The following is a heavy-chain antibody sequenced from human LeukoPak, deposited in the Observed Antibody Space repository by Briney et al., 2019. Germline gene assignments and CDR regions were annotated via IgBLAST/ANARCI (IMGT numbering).Heavy chain of an antibody. CDR3: ARDRSRWSSSPPGY. D-gene: IGHD6-6*01. CDR2: ITSSGSVI. J-gene: IGHJ4*02. CDR1: GFTFSSYA. Sequence: PGGSLRLSCAASGFTFSSYAMSWVRQAPGKGLEWVSYITSSGSVIHYSDSVRGRFTISRDNAKSSLYLQMNSLRAEDTAVYYCARDRSRWSSSPPGYWGQGTLVTVSS. V-gene: IGHV3-48*01.